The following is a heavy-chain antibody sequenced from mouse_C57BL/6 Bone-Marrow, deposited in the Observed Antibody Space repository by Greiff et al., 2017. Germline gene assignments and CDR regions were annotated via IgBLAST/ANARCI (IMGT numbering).Heavy chain of an antibody. CDR1: GYTFTDYN. D-gene: IGHD1-1*01. CDR3: ARAITTVVPTTWCAY. Sequence: EVKLQESGPELVKPGASVKMSCKASGYTFTDYNMHWVKQSHGKSLEWIGYINPNNGGTSYNQKFKGKATLTVNKSSSTAYMELRSLTSEDSAFYYCARAITTVVPTTWCAYWGQGTLVTVSA. V-gene: IGHV1-22*01. J-gene: IGHJ3*01. CDR2: INPNNGGT.